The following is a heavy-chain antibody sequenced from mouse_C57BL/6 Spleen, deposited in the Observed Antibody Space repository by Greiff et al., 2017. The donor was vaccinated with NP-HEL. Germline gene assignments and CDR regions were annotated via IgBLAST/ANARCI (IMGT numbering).Heavy chain of an antibody. V-gene: IGHV1-50*01. CDR3: ARPRRGLAY. CDR1: GYTFTSYW. Sequence: QVQLQQPGAELVKPGASVKLSCKASGYTFTSYWMQWVKQRPGQGLEWIGEIDPSDSYTNSNQTFKGKATLTVDTSSSTAYMQLSSLTSEDSAVYYCARPRRGLAYWGQGTLVTVSA. J-gene: IGHJ3*01. CDR2: IDPSDSYT.